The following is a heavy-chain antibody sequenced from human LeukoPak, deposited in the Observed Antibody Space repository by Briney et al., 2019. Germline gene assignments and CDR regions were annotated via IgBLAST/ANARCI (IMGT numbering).Heavy chain of an antibody. D-gene: IGHD6-19*01. CDR2: ISADNGNT. Sequence: ASVKVSCKASGYTFTSYDITWVRQAPGQGLEWMGWISADNGNTNYAQKVQGRVTMTTDTSTTTAYMELSSLRSEDTAVYYCARGPSGLNWFDPWGQGTLVTVSS. CDR1: GYTFTSYD. CDR3: ARGPSGLNWFDP. J-gene: IGHJ5*02. V-gene: IGHV1-18*01.